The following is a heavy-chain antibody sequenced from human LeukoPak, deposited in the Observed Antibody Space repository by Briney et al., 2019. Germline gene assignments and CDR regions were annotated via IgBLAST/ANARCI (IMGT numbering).Heavy chain of an antibody. J-gene: IGHJ4*02. CDR1: GYTFTDYY. CDR2: IIPNSGDT. D-gene: IGHD2-15*01. Sequence: GASVKVSCKASGYTFTDYYIHWVRQAPGQGLEWMGRIIPNSGDTNYTQKFQGRVTLTRDTSISTVYMELSRPRSDDTALYYCATTPPHLRRNYFDYWGQGTLVTVSS. V-gene: IGHV1-2*06. CDR3: ATTPPHLRRNYFDY.